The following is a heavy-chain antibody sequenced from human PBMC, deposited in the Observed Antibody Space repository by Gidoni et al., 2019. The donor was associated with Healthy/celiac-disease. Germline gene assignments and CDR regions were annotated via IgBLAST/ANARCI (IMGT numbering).Heavy chain of an antibody. J-gene: IGHJ4*02. Sequence: EVPLLESGGGLVQPGGSLTLSCAASGFTFSSYAMSWVRQAPGKGLEWVSAISGSGGSKYYADSVKSRFTISRDNSKNTLYLQMNSLRGEDTAVYYCAKDRAYPKQQLADGAVYWGQGTLVTVSS. V-gene: IGHV3-23*01. CDR1: GFTFSSYA. CDR3: AKDRAYPKQQLADGAVY. CDR2: ISGSGGSK. D-gene: IGHD6-13*01.